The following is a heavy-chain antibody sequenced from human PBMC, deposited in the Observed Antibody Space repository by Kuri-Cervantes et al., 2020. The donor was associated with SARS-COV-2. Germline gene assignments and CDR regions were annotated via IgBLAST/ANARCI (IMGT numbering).Heavy chain of an antibody. Sequence: SETLSLTCTVSGGSISSYYWSWIRQPAGKGLEWIGRIYTSGSTNYNPSLKSRVTMSVDTSKNQFSLKLSSVTAADTAVYYCARIPFGYYMHYYYYYMDVWGKGTTVTVSS. D-gene: IGHD3-3*01. J-gene: IGHJ6*03. V-gene: IGHV4-4*07. CDR3: ARIPFGYYMHYYYYYMDV. CDR1: GGSISSYY. CDR2: IYTSGST.